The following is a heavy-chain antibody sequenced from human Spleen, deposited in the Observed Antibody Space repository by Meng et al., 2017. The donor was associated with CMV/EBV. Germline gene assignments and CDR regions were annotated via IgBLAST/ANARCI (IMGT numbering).Heavy chain of an antibody. V-gene: IGHV2-5*01. Sequence: FSGFSLSTTGVAVGWIRQPPGKALEWLVLIYWNDDKRYSPSLKRRLTITKDTSKNQVVLRMTNMDPVDTATYFCAHRAVRGGIAFFDYWGQGTLVTVSS. CDR2: IYWNDDK. D-gene: IGHD6-13*01. J-gene: IGHJ4*02. CDR1: GFSLSTTGVA. CDR3: AHRAVRGGIAFFDY.